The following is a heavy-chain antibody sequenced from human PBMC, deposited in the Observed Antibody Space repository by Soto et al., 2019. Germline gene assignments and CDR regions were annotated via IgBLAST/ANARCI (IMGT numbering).Heavy chain of an antibody. D-gene: IGHD4-17*01. CDR2: IIPILGIA. Sequence: QVQLVQSGAEVKKPGSSVKVSCKASGGTFSSYTISWVRQAPGQGLEWMGRIIPILGIANYAQKFQGRVTIAGDKSTSTAYMELSSLRSEDTAVYYCARVASTSVAGGDWGQGTLVTVSS. CDR1: GGTFSSYT. J-gene: IGHJ4*02. V-gene: IGHV1-69*02. CDR3: ARVASTSVAGGD.